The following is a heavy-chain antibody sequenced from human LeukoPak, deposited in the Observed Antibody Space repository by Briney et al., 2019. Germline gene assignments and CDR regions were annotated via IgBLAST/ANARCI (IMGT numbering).Heavy chain of an antibody. Sequence: SETLSLTCTVSGGSITSYYWSWIRQPPGKGLEWIGYIYYSGTTNYNPSLKSRVTISVDTSKNQFSPGLNSVTAADTAVYFCARRFNSVWYFDYWGQGTLVTVSS. CDR3: ARRFNSVWYFDY. D-gene: IGHD6-19*01. CDR1: GGSITSYY. J-gene: IGHJ4*02. V-gene: IGHV4-59*08. CDR2: IYYSGTT.